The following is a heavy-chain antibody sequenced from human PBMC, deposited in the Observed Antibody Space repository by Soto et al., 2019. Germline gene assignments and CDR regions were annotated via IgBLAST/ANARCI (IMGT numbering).Heavy chain of an antibody. Sequence: PSQTLSLTCAISGDSVSSNSAAWNWIRQSPSRGLEWLGRTYYRSKWYNDYAVSVKSRITINPDTSKNQFSLQLNSVTPEDTAVYYCARSVWFGELLSNPYYYYGMDVWGQGTTVTVS. CDR3: ARSVWFGELLSNPYYYYGMDV. CDR2: TYYRSKWYN. CDR1: GDSVSSNSAA. V-gene: IGHV6-1*01. D-gene: IGHD3-10*01. J-gene: IGHJ6*02.